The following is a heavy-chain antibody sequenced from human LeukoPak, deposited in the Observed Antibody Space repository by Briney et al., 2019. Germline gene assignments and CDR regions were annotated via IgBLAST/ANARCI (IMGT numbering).Heavy chain of an antibody. V-gene: IGHV3-21*01. CDR1: GFTFSSYS. CDR2: ISSSSSYI. J-gene: IGHJ5*02. Sequence: GGSLRLSCAASGFTFSSYSMNWVRQAPGRGLEWVSSISSSSSYIYYAESVKGRFTISRDNAKNSLYLQMNSLRAEDTAVYYCARDKAAAGTMNWFDPWGQGTLVTVSS. D-gene: IGHD6-13*01. CDR3: ARDKAAAGTMNWFDP.